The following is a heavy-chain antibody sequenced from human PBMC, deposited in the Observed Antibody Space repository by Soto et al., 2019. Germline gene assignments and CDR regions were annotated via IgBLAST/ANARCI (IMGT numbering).Heavy chain of an antibody. CDR1: GFTFSSYA. V-gene: IGHV3-64D*08. Sequence: EVQLVESGGGLVQPGGSLRLSCSASGFTFSSYAMHWVRQAPGKGLEYVSAISSNGGSTYYADSVKGRFTISRDNSKNTLYLQMSSLRAEDTAVYYCVKPSPYYGMDVWGQGTTVTVSS. CDR2: ISSNGGST. J-gene: IGHJ6*02. CDR3: VKPSPYYGMDV.